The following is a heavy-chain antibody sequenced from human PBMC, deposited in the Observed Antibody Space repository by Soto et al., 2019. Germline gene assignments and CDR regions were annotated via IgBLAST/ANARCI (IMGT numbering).Heavy chain of an antibody. D-gene: IGHD3-10*01. J-gene: IGHJ3*02. Sequence: ASVKVSCKASGGTLSSYTISWVRQDPGQGLEWMGRIIPILGIANYAQKFQGRVTITADKSTSTAYMELSSLSSEDTAVYYCASVSEGVGSLVRGVITSMSAFDIWGQGTMVTVSS. V-gene: IGHV1-69*02. CDR3: ASVSEGVGSLVRGVITSMSAFDI. CDR1: GGTLSSYT. CDR2: IIPILGIA.